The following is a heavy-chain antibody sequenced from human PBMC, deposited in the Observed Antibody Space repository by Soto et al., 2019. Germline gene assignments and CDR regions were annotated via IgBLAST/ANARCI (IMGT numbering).Heavy chain of an antibody. CDR2: IYYSGST. V-gene: IGHV4-30-4*01. CDR3: ARSQSAVVAAIGY. J-gene: IGHJ4*02. CDR1: GGSISSGDYY. Sequence: SETLSLTCTVSGGSISSGDYYWSWIRQPPEKGLEWIGYIYYSGSTYYNPSLKSRVTISVDTSKNQFSLKLSSVTAADTAVYYCARSQSAVVAAIGYWGQGTLVTVSS. D-gene: IGHD2-15*01.